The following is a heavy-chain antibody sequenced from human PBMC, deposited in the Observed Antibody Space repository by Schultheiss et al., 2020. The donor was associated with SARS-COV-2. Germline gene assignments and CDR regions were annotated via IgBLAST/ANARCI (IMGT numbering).Heavy chain of an antibody. J-gene: IGHJ3*02. Sequence: GGSLRLSFAASGFTVSSNYMSWVRQAPGKGLEWVSGISWNSGSIGYADSVKGRFTISRDNAKNSLYLQMNSLRAGDTAVYYCARDTFGDTMIVDTQAHAFDIWGQGTMVTVSS. CDR2: ISWNSGSI. CDR3: ARDTFGDTMIVDTQAHAFDI. CDR1: GFTVSSNY. V-gene: IGHV3-48*04. D-gene: IGHD3-22*01.